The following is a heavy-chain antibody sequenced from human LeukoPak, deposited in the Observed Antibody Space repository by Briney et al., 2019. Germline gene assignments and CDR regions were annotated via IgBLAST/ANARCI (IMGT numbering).Heavy chain of an antibody. CDR3: WTKSYYYYGMDV. CDR1: GYTFTSYY. J-gene: IGHJ6*02. CDR2: INPSGGST. Sequence: ASVKVSCKASGYTFTSYYMHWVRQAPGQGLEWMGIINPSGGSTSYAQKFQGRVTMTRDTSTSTVYMELSSLRTEDTAVYYCWTKSYYYYGMDVWGQGTTVTVSS. D-gene: IGHD3/OR15-3a*01. V-gene: IGHV1-46*01.